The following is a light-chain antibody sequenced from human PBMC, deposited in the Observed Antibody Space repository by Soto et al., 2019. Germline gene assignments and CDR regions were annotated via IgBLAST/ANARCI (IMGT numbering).Light chain of an antibody. J-gene: IGLJ1*01. Sequence: QSALTQPPSASGSPGQSVTISCTGTSSDVGGYNYVSWYQQHPGKAPKLMIYGVFKRPSGVPDRFSGSKSGNTASLTVSGLQAEDEADYYCSSYAGSNNFDVFGTGTKVTVL. CDR2: GVF. V-gene: IGLV2-8*01. CDR1: SSDVGGYNY. CDR3: SSYAGSNNFDV.